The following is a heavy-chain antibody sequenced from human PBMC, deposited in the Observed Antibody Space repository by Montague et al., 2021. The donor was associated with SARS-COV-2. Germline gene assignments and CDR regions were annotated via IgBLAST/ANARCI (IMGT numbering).Heavy chain of an antibody. CDR3: ARDPGETMGYYYGMDV. CDR2: ISYDGSNK. J-gene: IGHJ6*02. CDR1: GYTFSSYG. D-gene: IGHD1-1*01. Sequence: SLRLSCAASGYTFSSYGMHWVRQAPGKGLEWVAVISYDGSNKYYADSVKGRFTISRDNSKNTLYLQMNSLRAEDTAVYYCARDPGETMGYYYGMDVGGQGTTVTVPS. V-gene: IGHV3-33*05.